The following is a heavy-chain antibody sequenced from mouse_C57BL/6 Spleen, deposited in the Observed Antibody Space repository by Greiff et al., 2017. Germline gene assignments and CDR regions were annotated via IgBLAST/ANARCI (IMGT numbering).Heavy chain of an antibody. CDR2: IDPSDSYT. CDR3: ARSGSKSYYAMDY. D-gene: IGHD1-3*01. CDR1: GYTFTSYW. Sequence: QVQLQQPGAELVMPGASVKLSCKASGYTFTSYWMHWVKQRPGQGLEWIGEIDPSDSYTNYNQKFKGKSTLTVDKSSSTAYMQLSSLTSEDSAVYYCARSGSKSYYAMDYWGQGTSVTVSS. J-gene: IGHJ4*01. V-gene: IGHV1-69*01.